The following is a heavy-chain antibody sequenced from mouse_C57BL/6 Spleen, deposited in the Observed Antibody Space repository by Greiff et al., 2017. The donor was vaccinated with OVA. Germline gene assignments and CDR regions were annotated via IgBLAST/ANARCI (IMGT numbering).Heavy chain of an antibody. CDR2: INPYNGGT. CDR3: ARAEDGYYVYAMDY. CDR1: GYTFTDYY. Sequence: EVQLQQSGPVLVKPGASVKMSCKASGYTFTDYYMNWVKQSHGKSLEWIGVINPYNGGTSYNQKFKGKATLTVAKSSSTAYMELNSLTSEDSAGYYCARAEDGYYVYAMDYWGQGTSVTVSS. D-gene: IGHD2-3*01. J-gene: IGHJ4*01. V-gene: IGHV1-19*01.